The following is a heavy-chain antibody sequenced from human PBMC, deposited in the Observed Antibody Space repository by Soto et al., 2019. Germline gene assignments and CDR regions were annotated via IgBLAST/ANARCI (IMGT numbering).Heavy chain of an antibody. D-gene: IGHD6-19*01. Sequence: SQTLSLTCAISGDSVSSNTAAWNWIRSSPSRGLEWLGRTYYRSNWRHDYAVSVKSRITVNPDTSKNHFSLQLNSVTPDDTAVYYCPRGVAGTRFDLWGQGTPAPVSS. CDR2: TYYRSNWRH. CDR3: PRGVAGTRFDL. V-gene: IGHV6-1*01. CDR1: GDSVSSNTAA. J-gene: IGHJ4*02.